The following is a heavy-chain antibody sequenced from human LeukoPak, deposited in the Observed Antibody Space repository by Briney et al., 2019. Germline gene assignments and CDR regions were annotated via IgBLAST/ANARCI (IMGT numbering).Heavy chain of an antibody. CDR3: ANGRFDY. J-gene: IGHJ4*02. Sequence: GGSLRLSCAASGFTFSSYGMHWVRQAPGKGLEWVAVISYDGSNKYYADSVKGRFTISRDNSKNTLYLQMNSLRAEDTAVYYCANGRFDYRGQGTLVTVSS. V-gene: IGHV3-30*18. CDR1: GFTFSSYG. CDR2: ISYDGSNK. D-gene: IGHD1-14*01.